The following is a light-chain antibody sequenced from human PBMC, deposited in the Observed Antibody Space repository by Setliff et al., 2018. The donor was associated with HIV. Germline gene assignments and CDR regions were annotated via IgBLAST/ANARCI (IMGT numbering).Light chain of an antibody. V-gene: IGLV2-11*01. CDR2: DVS. CDR1: SSDVGGYNY. J-gene: IGLJ1*01. CDR3: CSYAGTYTSLYV. Sequence: QSALTQPRSVSGSPGQSVTISSTGTSSDVGGYNYVSWYQQHPDKAPKLIIYDVSKRPSGVPDRFSGSKSGNTASLTISGLQAEDEVDYYCCSYAGTYTSLYVFGTGTKVTVL.